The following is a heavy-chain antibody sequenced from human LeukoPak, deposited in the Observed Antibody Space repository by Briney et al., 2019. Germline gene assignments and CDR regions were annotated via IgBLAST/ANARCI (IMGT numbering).Heavy chain of an antibody. CDR2: ISGSGGST. D-gene: IGHD3-9*01. CDR3: AKDVGYDILTGYYSYASDY. Sequence: AGGSLRLSRAASGFTCSSYAMSWVRQAPGKGLERVSAISGSGGSTYYADSVKGRFTISRDNSKNTLYLQMNSLRAEDTAVYYCAKDVGYDILTGYYSYASDYWGQGTLVTVSS. V-gene: IGHV3-23*01. CDR1: GFTCSSYA. J-gene: IGHJ4*02.